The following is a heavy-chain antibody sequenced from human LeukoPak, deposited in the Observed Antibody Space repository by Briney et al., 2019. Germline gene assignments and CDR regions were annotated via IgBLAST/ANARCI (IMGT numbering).Heavy chain of an antibody. CDR2: IYYTGST. V-gene: IGHV4-59*08. CDR3: ARHRAYSSSSPFDY. CDR1: GGSISSLY. D-gene: IGHD6-6*01. J-gene: IGHJ4*02. Sequence: PSETLSLTCSVSGGSISSLYWSWIRHPPGKGLEWIGYIYYTGSTNYNPSLKSRVTMFVDMSKNQFSLRLSSVTAADTAVYYCARHRAYSSSSPFDYWGQGTLVTVSS.